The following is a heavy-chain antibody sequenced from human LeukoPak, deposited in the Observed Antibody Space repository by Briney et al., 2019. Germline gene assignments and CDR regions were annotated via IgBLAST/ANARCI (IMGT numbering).Heavy chain of an antibody. V-gene: IGHV4-59*01. D-gene: IGHD1-20*01. CDR2: IYYSGST. Sequence: SETLSLTCTVSGGSISSYYWSWIRQPPGKGLEWIGYIYYSGSTNYNPSLKSRVTISVDTSKNQFSLKLSSVTAADTAVYYCARSVHNWNDYFGYWGQGTLVTVSS. CDR3: ARSVHNWNDYFGY. J-gene: IGHJ4*01. CDR1: GGSISSYY.